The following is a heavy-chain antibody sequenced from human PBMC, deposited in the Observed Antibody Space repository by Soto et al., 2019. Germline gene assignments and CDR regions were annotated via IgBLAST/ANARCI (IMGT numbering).Heavy chain of an antibody. CDR1: GGTFSSYT. V-gene: IGHV1-69*02. J-gene: IGHJ4*02. D-gene: IGHD3-22*01. CDR3: ASGDRSGYPGGY. CDR2: IIPILGIA. Sequence: QVQLVQSGAEVKKPGSSVKVSCKASGGTFSSYTISWVRQAPGQGLEWMGRIIPILGIANYAQKSQGRVTITADKSTSTDDMELSSLRSEDTAVYYCASGDRSGYPGGYWGQGTLVTVSS.